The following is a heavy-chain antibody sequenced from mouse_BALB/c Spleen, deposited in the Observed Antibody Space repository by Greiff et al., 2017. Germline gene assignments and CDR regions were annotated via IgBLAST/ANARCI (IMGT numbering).Heavy chain of an antibody. V-gene: IGHV1S81*02. CDR1: GYTFTSYW. CDR3: ARFYYGYDYFDY. J-gene: IGHJ2*01. Sequence: QGQLQQSGAELVKPGASVKLSCKASGYTFTSYWMHWVKQRPGQGLEWIGEINPSNGRTNYNEKFKSKATLTVDKSSSTAYMQLSSLTSEDSAVYYCARFYYGYDYFDYWGQGTTLTVSS. D-gene: IGHD2-2*01. CDR2: INPSNGRT.